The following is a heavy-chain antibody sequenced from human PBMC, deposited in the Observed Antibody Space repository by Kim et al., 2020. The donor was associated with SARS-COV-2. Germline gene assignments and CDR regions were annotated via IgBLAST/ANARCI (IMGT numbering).Heavy chain of an antibody. J-gene: IGHJ4*02. Sequence: VKGRFTISRDNSKNTLYLQMNSLRAEDTAVYYCAKAEEDTAMVYDAGVDYWGQGTLVTVSS. CDR3: AKAEEDTAMVYDAGVDY. V-gene: IGHV3-23*01. D-gene: IGHD5-18*01.